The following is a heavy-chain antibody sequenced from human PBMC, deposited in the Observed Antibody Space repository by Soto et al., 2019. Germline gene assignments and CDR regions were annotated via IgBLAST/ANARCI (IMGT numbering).Heavy chain of an antibody. J-gene: IGHJ5*02. CDR2: AYYSGDT. D-gene: IGHD2-8*01. V-gene: IGHV4-59*01. CDR3: ARDRSTYGGGGTGEVPENWSDP. Sequence: SETLSLTCSVSGASISRYYWSWIRQSPGKGLEWIGYAYYSGDTGYNPSLKSRVTMAIDTSKNQVSLKLTSVTAADTAVYYCARDRSTYGGGGTGEVPENWSDPWGQGALVTVAS. CDR1: GASISRYY.